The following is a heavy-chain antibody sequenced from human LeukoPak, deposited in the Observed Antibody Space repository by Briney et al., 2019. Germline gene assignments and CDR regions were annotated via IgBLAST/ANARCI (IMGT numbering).Heavy chain of an antibody. J-gene: IGHJ1*01. Sequence: SETLSLTCAVYGGSFSGYYWSWIRQPPGKGLEWIGEINHSGSTNYNPSLKSRVTISVDTSKSQFSLKLSSVTAADTAVYYCARAPGYCSSTSCHYFQQWGQGTLVTVSS. CDR1: GGSFSGYY. CDR3: ARAPGYCSSTSCHYFQQ. CDR2: INHSGST. V-gene: IGHV4-34*01. D-gene: IGHD2-2*01.